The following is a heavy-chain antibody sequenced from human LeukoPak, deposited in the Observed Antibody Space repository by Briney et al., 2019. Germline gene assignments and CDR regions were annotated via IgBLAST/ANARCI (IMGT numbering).Heavy chain of an antibody. Sequence: GGSLRLSCAASGFTFRGSAMHWVRHAPGEGGEWVVRIRRKANSYATAYAESVKGRFTISKDDSQNTAYLQMKSLKTEDTAVYYCTRGSAATMIVPRDAFDIWGQGTMVTVSS. CDR2: IRRKANSYAT. CDR1: GFTFRGSA. CDR3: TRGSAATMIVPRDAFDI. V-gene: IGHV3-73*01. D-gene: IGHD3-22*01. J-gene: IGHJ3*02.